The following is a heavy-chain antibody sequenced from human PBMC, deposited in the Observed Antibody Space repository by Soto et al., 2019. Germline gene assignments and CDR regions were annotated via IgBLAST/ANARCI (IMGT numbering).Heavy chain of an antibody. D-gene: IGHD3-16*01. Sequence: QAQLVESGGGLVKPGGSLRLSCSASGFSFGDYYMSWIRQAPGKGLEWVSSISSSGSTTYHADSVECRLTISRDNAKNSLHLQMNSLRAEDTAVYYCARDHGGGGLTLDYWGQGTLVSVSS. CDR3: ARDHGGGGLTLDY. V-gene: IGHV3-11*01. J-gene: IGHJ4*02. CDR1: GFSFGDYY. CDR2: ISSSGSTT.